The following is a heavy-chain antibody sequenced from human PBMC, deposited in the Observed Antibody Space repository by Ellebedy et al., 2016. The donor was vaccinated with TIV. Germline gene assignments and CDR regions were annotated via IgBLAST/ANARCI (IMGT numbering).Heavy chain of an antibody. CDR1: GYTFSNFG. D-gene: IGHD3-10*01. Sequence: ASVKVSCKGSGYTFSNFGVSWVRQAPGQGLEWMGWTSAYNANSNYAQKFQGRVTMTADTSTNTAYMELRSLTFDDTAVYYCAGGLRGVLPFDYWGQGSLVTVSS. V-gene: IGHV1-18*01. CDR2: TSAYNANS. J-gene: IGHJ4*02. CDR3: AGGLRGVLPFDY.